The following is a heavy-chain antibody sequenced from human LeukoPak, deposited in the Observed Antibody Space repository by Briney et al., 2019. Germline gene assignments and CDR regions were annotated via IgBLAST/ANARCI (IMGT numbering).Heavy chain of an antibody. Sequence: GGSLRLSCAASGFTFNRDWTAWVRQAPGKGLEWVANIKEDGSEKNYVDSVKGRFTISRDNAKNSLYLQMNSLRAEDTALYYCAKDYYGSGSYDAFDIWGQGTMVTVSS. V-gene: IGHV3-7*03. CDR3: AKDYYGSGSYDAFDI. CDR1: GFTFNRDW. D-gene: IGHD3-10*01. CDR2: IKEDGSEK. J-gene: IGHJ3*02.